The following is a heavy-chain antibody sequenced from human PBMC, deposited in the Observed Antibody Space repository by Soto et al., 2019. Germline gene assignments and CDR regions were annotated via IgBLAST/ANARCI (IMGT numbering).Heavy chain of an antibody. D-gene: IGHD2-15*01. V-gene: IGHV1-3*01. CDR2: NNAGNGNT. Sequence: QVQLVQSGAEVKKPGASVKVSCKSSGYTFTKYAIHWVRQAPGQRLEWMGWNNAGNGNTEYSQKFQGRVTISRDTSASTAYMELSSLRSEDTAVYYCARGEGYCSGGRCYRWFDPWGQGTLVTVSS. CDR1: GYTFTKYA. J-gene: IGHJ5*02. CDR3: ARGEGYCSGGRCYRWFDP.